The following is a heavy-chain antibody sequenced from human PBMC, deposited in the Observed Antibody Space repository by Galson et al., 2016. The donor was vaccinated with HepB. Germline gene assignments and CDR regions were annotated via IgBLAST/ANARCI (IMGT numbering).Heavy chain of an antibody. J-gene: IGHJ4*02. D-gene: IGHD3-10*01. Sequence: SLRLSCAASGFNFGNYAMNWVRQAPGKGPEWVSSIKGGGASPKYADSVTGRFTISRDNTHNTLHLQMNSLRAEDTAVYYCVKDFYGSGSYFSVGHDHLGQGTLVTVSS. V-gene: IGHV3-23*01. CDR2: IKGGGASP. CDR3: VKDFYGSGSYFSVGHDH. CDR1: GFNFGNYA.